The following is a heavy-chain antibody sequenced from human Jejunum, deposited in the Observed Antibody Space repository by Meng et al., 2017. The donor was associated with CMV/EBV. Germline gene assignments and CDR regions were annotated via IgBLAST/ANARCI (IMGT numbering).Heavy chain of an antibody. V-gene: IGHV3-48*04. Sequence: FSTYAMSWVRQAPGKGLEWIAYISSNSNSLLYADSVRGRFSISRDNAKNSLSLDMNSLTAEDTAVYYCARLSAAGNYFYYYGLDGWGPGTRVTVSS. CDR3: ARLSAAGNYFYYYGLDG. CDR2: ISSNSNSL. J-gene: IGHJ6*02. CDR1: FSTYA. D-gene: IGHD6-13*01.